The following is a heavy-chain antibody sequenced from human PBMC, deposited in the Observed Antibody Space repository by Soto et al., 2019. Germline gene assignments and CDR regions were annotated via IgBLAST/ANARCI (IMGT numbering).Heavy chain of an antibody. CDR1: GFTVSSNY. Sequence: PGGSLRLSCAASGFTVSSNYMSWVRQAPGKGLEWVSVIYSGGSTYYADSVKGRFTISRDNSKNTLYLQMNSLRAEDTAVYYCARGKVITIFGVVKSGAWFDPWGQGPLVTV. J-gene: IGHJ5*02. CDR2: IYSGGST. V-gene: IGHV3-66*01. CDR3: ARGKVITIFGVVKSGAWFDP. D-gene: IGHD3-3*01.